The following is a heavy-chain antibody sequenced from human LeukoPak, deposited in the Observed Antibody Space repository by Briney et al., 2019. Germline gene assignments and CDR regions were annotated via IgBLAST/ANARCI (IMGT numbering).Heavy chain of an antibody. J-gene: IGHJ4*02. CDR2: MSYNGRNK. Sequence: GRSLRLSCAASGFTFDSYGMHWVRQAPGKGLEWVAFMSYNGRNKYYADSVKGRFTISRDSSKNTLYLQMDSLRAEDTAVYYCAKETSIAARFDYWGQGTLVTVSS. V-gene: IGHV3-30*18. CDR3: AKETSIAARFDY. CDR1: GFTFDSYG. D-gene: IGHD6-6*01.